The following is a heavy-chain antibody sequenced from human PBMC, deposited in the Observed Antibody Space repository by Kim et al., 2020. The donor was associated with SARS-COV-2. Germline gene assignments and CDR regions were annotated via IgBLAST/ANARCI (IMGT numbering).Heavy chain of an antibody. D-gene: IGHD6-13*01. CDR1: GFTFTSSA. J-gene: IGHJ4*02. Sequence: SVKVSCKASGFTFTSSALQWVRQARGQSLEWIGWIVVGSGNTNYAQKFQERVTITRDMSTSTAYMELSSLRSEDTAVYYCAASYSSSSGFDYWGQGTLVTVSS. CDR3: AASYSSSSGFDY. V-gene: IGHV1-58*01. CDR2: IVVGSGNT.